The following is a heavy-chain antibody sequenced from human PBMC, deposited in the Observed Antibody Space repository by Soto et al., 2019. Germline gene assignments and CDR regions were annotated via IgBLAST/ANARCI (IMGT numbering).Heavy chain of an antibody. J-gene: IGHJ5*02. D-gene: IGHD6-13*01. V-gene: IGHV4-4*07. CDR3: ARGKRRYSRRWYPNPWFDT. CDR2: IYTSGST. Sequence: SETLSLTCTVSGGSISSYYWSWIRQPAGKGLEWIGRIYTSGSTNYNPSLKSRVTMSVDTSKNQFSLKLSSVTAADTAVYYCARGKRRYSRRWYPNPWFDTWGQGTLVTVSS. CDR1: GGSISSYY.